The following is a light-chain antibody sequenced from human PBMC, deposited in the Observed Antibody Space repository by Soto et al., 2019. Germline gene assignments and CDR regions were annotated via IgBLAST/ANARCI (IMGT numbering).Light chain of an antibody. Sequence: DIQMTQSPSTLSASVGDRVTITCRASQSISSWLAWFQQKPGKAPKLLIYKASNLENEVPSRFSGSGSGTEFTLTISSLQPDDFATYYCQQYNSYPYTFGQGTKLEIK. CDR2: KAS. CDR1: QSISSW. J-gene: IGKJ2*01. CDR3: QQYNSYPYT. V-gene: IGKV1-5*03.